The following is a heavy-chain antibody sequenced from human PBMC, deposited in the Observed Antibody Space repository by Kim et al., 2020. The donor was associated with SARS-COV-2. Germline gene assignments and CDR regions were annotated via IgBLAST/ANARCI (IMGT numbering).Heavy chain of an antibody. Sequence: GGSLRLSCAASGFTVSSNYMSWVRQAPGKGLEWVSVIYSGGSTYYADSVKGRFTISRDNSKNTLYLQMNSLKAEDTAVYYCARLAVGALDYWGQGTLVTVSS. J-gene: IGHJ4*02. CDR1: GFTVSSNY. CDR2: IYSGGST. D-gene: IGHD1-26*01. CDR3: ARLAVGALDY. V-gene: IGHV3-53*01.